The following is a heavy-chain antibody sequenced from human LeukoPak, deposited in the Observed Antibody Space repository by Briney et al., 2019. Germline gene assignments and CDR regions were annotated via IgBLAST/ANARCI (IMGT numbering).Heavy chain of an antibody. V-gene: IGHV4-30-2*01. CDR3: ARAYCGGDCYPPQYYFDY. D-gene: IGHD2-21*02. J-gene: IGHJ4*02. CDR2: IYHSGST. CDR1: GGSISSGGDS. Sequence: PSQTLSLTCAVSGGSISSGGDSWSWIRQPPGNGLEWIGYIYHSGSTYYNPSLKSRVTISVDRSKNQFSLKLSSVTAADTAVYYCARAYCGGDCYPPQYYFDYWGQGTLVTVPS.